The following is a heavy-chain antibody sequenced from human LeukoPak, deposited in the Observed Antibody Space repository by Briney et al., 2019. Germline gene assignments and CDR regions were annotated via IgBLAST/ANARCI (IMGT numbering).Heavy chain of an antibody. V-gene: IGHV4-59*01. CDR3: ARDLLHYDSSGYSEYFDL. J-gene: IGHJ2*01. Sequence: SETLSLTCSVSDGSISSYYWSWIRQPPGKGLEWIGYIYYSGSTNYNPSLKSRVTISVDTSKNQFSLKLSSVTAADTAVYYCARDLLHYDSSGYSEYFDLWGRGTLVTVSS. CDR2: IYYSGST. D-gene: IGHD3-22*01. CDR1: DGSISSYY.